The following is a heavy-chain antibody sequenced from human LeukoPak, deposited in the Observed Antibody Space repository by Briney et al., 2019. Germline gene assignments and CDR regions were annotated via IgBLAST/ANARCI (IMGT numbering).Heavy chain of an antibody. J-gene: IGHJ4*02. CDR2: IYPGDSGT. CDR3: ARPGPGTLSFSSGWLPFDY. Sequence: GESLKISFKGSGDSFTNYWIGWGRQMPGKGREWMGIIYPGDSGTRYSPSFQGQVTISADKSISTAYLQWSSLKASDSAMYYCARPGPGTLSFSSGWLPFDYWGQGTLVTVSS. D-gene: IGHD6-19*01. V-gene: IGHV5-51*01. CDR1: GDSFTNYW.